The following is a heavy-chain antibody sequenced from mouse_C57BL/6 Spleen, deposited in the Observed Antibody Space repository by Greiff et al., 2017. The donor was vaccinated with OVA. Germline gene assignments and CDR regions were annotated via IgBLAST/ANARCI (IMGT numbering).Heavy chain of an antibody. CDR3: TREDDGYSYFDV. V-gene: IGHV5-9-1*02. D-gene: IGHD2-3*01. CDR1: GFTFSSYA. Sequence: EVQGVESGEGLVKPGGSLKLSCAASGFTFSSYAMSWVRQTPEKRLEWVAYISSGGDYIYYADTVKGRFTISKDNARNTLYLQMSSLKSEDTAMYCCTREDDGYSYFDVWGTGTTVTVSS. CDR2: ISSGGDYI. J-gene: IGHJ1*03.